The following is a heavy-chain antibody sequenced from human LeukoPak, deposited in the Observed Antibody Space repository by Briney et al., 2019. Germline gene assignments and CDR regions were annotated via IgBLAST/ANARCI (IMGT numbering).Heavy chain of an antibody. D-gene: IGHD3-10*01. V-gene: IGHV1-2*02. J-gene: IGHJ5*02. Sequence: ASVKVSCKASGYTFTGYYMHWVRQAPGQGLEWMGWINPNSGGTNYAQKFQGRVTMTRDTSISTAYMELSRLRSDDTAVYYCARGNSYGSGSYYNENWFDPWGQGTLVTVSS. CDR2: INPNSGGT. CDR3: ARGNSYGSGSYYNENWFDP. CDR1: GYTFTGYY.